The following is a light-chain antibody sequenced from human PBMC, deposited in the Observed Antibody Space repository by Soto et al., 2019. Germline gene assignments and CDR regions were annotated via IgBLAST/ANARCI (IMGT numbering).Light chain of an antibody. Sequence: QSVLTQPPSASGSPGQPVTISCTGTSSDVGGYDYVSWYQHHPGKAPKLMIYEVTNRPSGVSNRFSGSKSGNTASLTISGLQAEDEADYYCTSYTSSVTLVFGGGTKLTVL. CDR1: SSDVGGYDY. J-gene: IGLJ2*01. CDR2: EVT. CDR3: TSYTSSVTLV. V-gene: IGLV2-14*01.